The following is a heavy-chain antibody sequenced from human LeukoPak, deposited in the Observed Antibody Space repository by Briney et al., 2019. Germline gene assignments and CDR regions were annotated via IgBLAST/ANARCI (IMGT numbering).Heavy chain of an antibody. Sequence: ASVKVSCKASGYTFTSYDINWVRQATGQGLEWMGWMNPNSGNTGYAQKFQGRVTMTRNTSISTAYMELSSLRSEDTAVYYCARDRVPIRCSSTSCRGALSYYYMDVWGKGTTVTVSS. V-gene: IGHV1-8*01. CDR1: GYTFTSYD. CDR3: ARDRVPIRCSSTSCRGALSYYYMDV. D-gene: IGHD2-2*01. CDR2: MNPNSGNT. J-gene: IGHJ6*03.